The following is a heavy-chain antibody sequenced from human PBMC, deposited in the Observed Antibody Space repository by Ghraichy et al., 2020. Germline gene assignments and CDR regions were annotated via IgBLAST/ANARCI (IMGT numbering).Heavy chain of an antibody. CDR3: ARGYCSSTRCYGEWAYFDY. V-gene: IGHV3-48*03. CDR2: ISSADNII. CDR1: GFTFSSYE. D-gene: IGHD2-2*01. Sequence: GGSLRLSCAASGFTFSSYEMNWVRQAPGKGLEWVSYISSADNIIYYADSVKGRFTISRDNAQNSLYPQMNSLRTEDTAVYYCARGYCSSTRCYGEWAYFDYWGQGTLVTVSS. J-gene: IGHJ4*02.